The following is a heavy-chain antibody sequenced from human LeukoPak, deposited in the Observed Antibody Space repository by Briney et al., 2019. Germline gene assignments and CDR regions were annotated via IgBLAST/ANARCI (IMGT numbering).Heavy chain of an antibody. CDR1: GFTFSDYN. Sequence: PGGSLRFSGAASGFTFSDYNMTWVRQAPGKGLEWGSYITNGGSTIHHADAVKGRFTISRDNAKKTLYLQMNSLRAEDTAVYYCARSIGLTGGGVDVWGQGTTVTVSS. CDR2: ITNGGSTI. D-gene: IGHD3-16*01. CDR3: ARSIGLTGGGVDV. J-gene: IGHJ6*02. V-gene: IGHV3-11*01.